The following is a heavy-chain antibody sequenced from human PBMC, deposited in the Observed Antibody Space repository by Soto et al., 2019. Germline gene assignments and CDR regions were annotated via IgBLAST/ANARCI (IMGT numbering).Heavy chain of an antibody. J-gene: IGHJ4*02. Sequence: SETLSLTCTVSGGSISPYYWSWVRQTPGKGLEWIGYIYYSGSTNYNPSLKSRVTISVDTSKNQCSLKLSSVTAADTAVYHCARAAYYSDSSGYFLDNWGQGTLVTVSS. CDR1: GGSISPYY. CDR3: ARAAYYSDSSGYFLDN. V-gene: IGHV4-59*01. CDR2: IYYSGST. D-gene: IGHD3-22*01.